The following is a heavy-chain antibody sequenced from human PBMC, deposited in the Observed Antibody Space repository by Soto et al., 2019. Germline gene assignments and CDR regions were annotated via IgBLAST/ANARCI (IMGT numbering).Heavy chain of an antibody. CDR1: GYTFTRSG. CDR3: ARGGVAPYYYYGMDV. CDR2: ISTYNGDT. J-gene: IGHJ6*02. D-gene: IGHD5-12*01. V-gene: IGHV1-18*01. Sequence: QVQLVQSGAEVKKPGASVKVSCKASGYTFTRSGISWVRQAPGQGLEWMGWISTYNGDTNYAQTFQGRVTMTTDTATSTVHMEVRILRSHDTAVYYCARGGVAPYYYYGMDVWGQGTPVTVSS.